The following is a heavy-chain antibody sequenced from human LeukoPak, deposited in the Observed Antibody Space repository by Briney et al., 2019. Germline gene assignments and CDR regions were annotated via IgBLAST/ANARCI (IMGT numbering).Heavy chain of an antibody. CDR2: IYSGGST. J-gene: IGHJ4*02. D-gene: IGHD5-18*01. V-gene: IGHV3-53*01. CDR1: GFTVSSNY. Sequence: GGSLRLSCAASGFTVSSNYMSWVRQAPGKGLEWVSVIYSGGSTYYADSVKGRFTISRDNSKNTLYLRMNSLRAEDTAVYYCVGYNYALRFDYWGQGTLVTVSS. CDR3: VGYNYALRFDY.